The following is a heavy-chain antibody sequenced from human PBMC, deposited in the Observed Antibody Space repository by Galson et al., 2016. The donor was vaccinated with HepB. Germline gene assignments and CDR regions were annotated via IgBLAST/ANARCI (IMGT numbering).Heavy chain of an antibody. CDR3: ARSRRERDSYGFAY. D-gene: IGHD5-18*01. Sequence: SLRLSCAASGITFSTYWMNWVRLAPGKGLQWVATINTDGSETYYVDSVKGRFSISNADAHNSVYLEMSSLRAEDTAVYFCARSRRERDSYGFAYWGQGTQVAVSS. J-gene: IGHJ4*02. CDR2: INTDGSET. CDR1: GITFSTYW. V-gene: IGHV3-7*05.